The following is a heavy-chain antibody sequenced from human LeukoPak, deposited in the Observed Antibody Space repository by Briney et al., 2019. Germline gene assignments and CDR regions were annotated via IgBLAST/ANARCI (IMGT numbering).Heavy chain of an antibody. CDR1: HYTFTSYG. Sequence: GASVKVSCKASHYTFTSYGISWVRQAPGQGLEWVGWISPYRGNTNSAHKLQGRVTMTTDTSTSTAYLELRSLRSADTAVYSCARDPGVTSYYMDVWGQGTTVTVSS. V-gene: IGHV1-18*01. CDR3: ARDPGVTSYYMDV. CDR2: ISPYRGNT. J-gene: IGHJ6*03. D-gene: IGHD2-21*02.